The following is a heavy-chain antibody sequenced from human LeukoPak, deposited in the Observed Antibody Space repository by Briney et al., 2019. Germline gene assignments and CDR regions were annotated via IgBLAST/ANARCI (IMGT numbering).Heavy chain of an antibody. CDR2: IYPGDSDT. V-gene: IGHV5-51*01. D-gene: IGHD3-22*01. J-gene: IGHJ4*02. CDR1: GYSFTSYW. Sequence: GESLKISCKGSGYSFTSYWIGWVRQMPGKGLESIGIIYPGDSDTTYSPSFQGQVTISADKSISTAYLQWSSLKASDTAMYYCARVYYFDSSTYYFVYWGQGTLVTVSS. CDR3: ARVYYFDSSTYYFVY.